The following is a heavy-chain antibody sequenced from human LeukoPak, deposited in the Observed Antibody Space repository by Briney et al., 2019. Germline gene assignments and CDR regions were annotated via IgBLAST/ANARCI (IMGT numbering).Heavy chain of an antibody. CDR2: INPNSGGT. Sequence: ASVKVSCKASGYTFTGYYMHWVRQAPGQGLEWMGWINPNSGGTNYAQKFQGRVTMTRDTSISTAYMELSRLGSDDTAVYYCARGRSDYGAFDAFDIWGQGTMVTVSS. J-gene: IGHJ3*02. CDR1: GYTFTGYY. D-gene: IGHD4-17*01. CDR3: ARGRSDYGAFDAFDI. V-gene: IGHV1-2*02.